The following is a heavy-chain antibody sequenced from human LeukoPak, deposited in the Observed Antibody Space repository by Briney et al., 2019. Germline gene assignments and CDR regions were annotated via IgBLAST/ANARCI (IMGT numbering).Heavy chain of an antibody. CDR2: TYYRSKWYN. D-gene: IGHD1-20*01. CDR3: ARDDNWNDFVGFDP. CDR1: GDRFSSNSAA. Sequence: SQTRSLTCAISGDRFSSNSAAWNWIRQSPPRGLEWLGSTYYRSKWYNDYAVSVKSRITIHPDTYKNQFSLQLNSVTPEDTAVYYCARDDNWNDFVGFDPWGQGTLVTVSS. J-gene: IGHJ5*02. V-gene: IGHV6-1*01.